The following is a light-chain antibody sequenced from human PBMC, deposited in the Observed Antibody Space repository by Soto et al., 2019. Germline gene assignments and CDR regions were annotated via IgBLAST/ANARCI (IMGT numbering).Light chain of an antibody. CDR2: AAS. V-gene: IGKV1-39*01. J-gene: IGKJ2*01. Sequence: DIQMTQSPSSLSASVGDRVTITFRASQSISSYVNWYQQKPGKAPKLLIYAASSLQSGVPSRFSGSGSGTDFTLSISSLQPEDFATYYCQQIYSTPYTFGQGTTLEIK. CDR3: QQIYSTPYT. CDR1: QSISSY.